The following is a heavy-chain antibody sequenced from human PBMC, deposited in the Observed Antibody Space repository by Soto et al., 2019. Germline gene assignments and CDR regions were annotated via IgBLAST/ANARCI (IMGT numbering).Heavy chain of an antibody. V-gene: IGHV3-23*01. Sequence: GGSLRLSCAASGFTFSSYAMSWVRQAPGRGLEWVSAISGSGGSTYYADSVKGRFTISRDNSKNTLYLQMNSLRAEDTAVYYCAKVERFCSGGSCYSGPFGYFDYWGQGTLVTVSS. CDR2: ISGSGGST. CDR3: AKVERFCSGGSCYSGPFGYFDY. J-gene: IGHJ4*02. D-gene: IGHD2-15*01. CDR1: GFTFSSYA.